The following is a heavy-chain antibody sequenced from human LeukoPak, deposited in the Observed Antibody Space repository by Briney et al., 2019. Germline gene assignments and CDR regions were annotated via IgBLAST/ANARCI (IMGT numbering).Heavy chain of an antibody. V-gene: IGHV1-24*01. CDR2: FDPEDGET. Sequence: ASVKVSCKVSGYTLTELSMHWVRQAPGKGLEWMGGFDPEDGETIYAQKFQGRVTMTEDTSTDTAYMELSSLRSEDTAVYYCARGHLRYFDWLFFDYWGQGTLVTVSS. D-gene: IGHD3-9*01. CDR1: GYTLTELS. J-gene: IGHJ4*02. CDR3: ARGHLRYFDWLFFDY.